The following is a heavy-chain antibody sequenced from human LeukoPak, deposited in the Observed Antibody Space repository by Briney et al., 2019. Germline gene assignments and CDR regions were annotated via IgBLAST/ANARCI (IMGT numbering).Heavy chain of an antibody. D-gene: IGHD3-10*01. V-gene: IGHV1-2*04. CDR2: INPNSGGT. Sequence: ASVKVSCKASGYTFTGYDMHWVRQAPGQGLEWMGWINPNSGGTNYAQKFQGWVTMTRDTSISTAYMELSRLRSDDTAVYYCARDLVVRGRYYYYGMDVWGQGTTVTVSS. J-gene: IGHJ6*02. CDR1: GYTFTGYD. CDR3: ARDLVVRGRYYYYGMDV.